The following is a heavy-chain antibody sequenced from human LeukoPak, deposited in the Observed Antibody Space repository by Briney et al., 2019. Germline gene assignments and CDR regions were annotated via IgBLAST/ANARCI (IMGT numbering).Heavy chain of an antibody. CDR1: GGSFSGYY. CDR3: ARAAMKNYGPDY. J-gene: IGHJ4*02. V-gene: IGHV4-34*09. D-gene: IGHD4-17*01. Sequence: PSETLSLTCAVYGGSFSGYYWSWIRQPPGKGLEWIGYIYYSGSTYYNPSLKSRVTISVDTSKNQFSLKLSSVTAADTAVYYCARAAMKNYGPDYWGQGTLVTVSS. CDR2: IYYSGST.